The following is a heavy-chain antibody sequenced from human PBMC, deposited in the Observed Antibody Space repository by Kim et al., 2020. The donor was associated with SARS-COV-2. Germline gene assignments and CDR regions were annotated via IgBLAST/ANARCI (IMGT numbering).Heavy chain of an antibody. J-gene: IGHJ6*02. D-gene: IGHD2-2*01. V-gene: IGHV1-2*06. CDR2: INPNSGGT. Sequence: ASVKVSCKASGYTFTGYYMHWVRQAPGQGLEWMGRINPNSGGTNYAQKFQGRVTMTRDTSISTAYMELSRLRSDDTAVYYCARDWVLSRYYYYGMDVWGQGTTVTVSS. CDR3: ARDWVLSRYYYYGMDV. CDR1: GYTFTGYY.